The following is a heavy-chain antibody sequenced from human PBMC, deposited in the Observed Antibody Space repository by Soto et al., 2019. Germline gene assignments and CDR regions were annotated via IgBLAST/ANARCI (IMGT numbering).Heavy chain of an antibody. Sequence: QVQLVESGGRAVQPGRSQRLACATSGFTFRNFGMQWVRQAPGKGLEWVAVIWSDGNKTYYRNSVKGRFTISRDNAENTLYLQMNSLRVEDTAFYYCARSQYCSSASCFAFDYWGRGTLVTVSS. D-gene: IGHD2-2*01. CDR3: ARSQYCSSASCFAFDY. CDR1: GFTFRNFG. J-gene: IGHJ4*02. V-gene: IGHV3-33*01. CDR2: IWSDGNKT.